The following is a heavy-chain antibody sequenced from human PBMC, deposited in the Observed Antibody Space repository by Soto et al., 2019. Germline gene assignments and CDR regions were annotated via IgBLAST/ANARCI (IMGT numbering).Heavy chain of an antibody. J-gene: IGHJ4*02. CDR3: GKVRGSFEGATDY. V-gene: IGHV3-30*18. CDR2: ISYDGRNK. CDR1: GFTFTNYG. D-gene: IGHD3-16*01. Sequence: GGSLRLSCAASGFTFTNYGMHWVRQAPGKGLEWVAVISYDGRNKYYADSVKGRFTISRDNSKNTLYLQMNSLRAEDTALYYCGKVRGSFEGATDYWGQGTLVTVSS.